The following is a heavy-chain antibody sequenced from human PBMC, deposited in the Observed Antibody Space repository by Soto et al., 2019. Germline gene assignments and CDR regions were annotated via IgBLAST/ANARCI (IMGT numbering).Heavy chain of an antibody. CDR1: GFTFSDYY. CDR2: ISSSSSYT. Sequence: QVQLVESGGGLVKPGGSLRLSCAASGFTFSDYYMSWIRQAPGKGLEWVSYISSSSSYTNYADSVKGRFTISRDNAKNSLYLQMNSLRAEDTAVYYCARVRDSSGSFDYWGQGTLFTVSS. J-gene: IGHJ4*02. V-gene: IGHV3-11*06. D-gene: IGHD3-22*01. CDR3: ARVRDSSGSFDY.